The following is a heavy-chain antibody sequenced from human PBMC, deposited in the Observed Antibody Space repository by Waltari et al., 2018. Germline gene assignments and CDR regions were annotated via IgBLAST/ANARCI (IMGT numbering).Heavy chain of an antibody. V-gene: IGHV4-30-2*01. CDR2: IYHSGST. J-gene: IGHJ4*02. CDR1: GGSISSGGYS. Sequence: QLQLQESGSGLVKPSQTLSLTCAVSGGSISSGGYSWSWIRQPPGKGLEWIGYIYHSGSTYYNPSLKSRVTISVDRSKNQFSLKLSSVTAADTAVYYCARGTYYYDSSGYLFDYWGQGTLVTVSS. D-gene: IGHD3-22*01. CDR3: ARGTYYYDSSGYLFDY.